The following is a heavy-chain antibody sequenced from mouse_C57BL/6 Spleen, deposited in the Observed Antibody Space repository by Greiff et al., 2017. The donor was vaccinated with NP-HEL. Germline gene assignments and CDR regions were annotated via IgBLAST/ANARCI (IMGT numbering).Heavy chain of an antibody. CDR2: IYPGGGYT. CDR1: GYTFTDYW. Sequence: QVQLQQSGAELVRPGTSVKMSCKASGYTFTDYWIGWAKQRPGHGLEWIGDIYPGGGYTNYNEKFKGKATLTADKSSSTAYMQFSSLTSEDSAIYYCARRDGYHEHGFAYWGQGTLVTVSA. D-gene: IGHD2-3*01. J-gene: IGHJ3*01. CDR3: ARRDGYHEHGFAY. V-gene: IGHV1-63*01.